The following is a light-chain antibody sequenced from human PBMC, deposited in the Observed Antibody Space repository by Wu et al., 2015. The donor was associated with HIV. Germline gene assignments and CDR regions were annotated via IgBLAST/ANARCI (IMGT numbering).Light chain of an antibody. CDR1: QSVSSN. CDR2: GAS. J-gene: IGKJ1*01. CDR3: QQYISSPRT. Sequence: EIVMTQSPATLSVSPGERATLSCRASQSVSSNLAWYQQKPGQAPRLLIYGASSRATGIPDRFSGSGSGTDFTLTISRLEPEDFAVYYCQQYISSPRTFGPGTKVEIK. V-gene: IGKV3-20*01.